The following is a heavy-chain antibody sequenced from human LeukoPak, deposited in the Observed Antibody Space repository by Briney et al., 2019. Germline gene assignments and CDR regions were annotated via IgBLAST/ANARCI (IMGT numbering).Heavy chain of an antibody. D-gene: IGHD3-10*01. J-gene: IGHJ4*02. CDR1: GFTFSRNN. Sequence: GGSLRLSCAASGFTFSRNNMNWVRQAPGKGLEWVSEISSRGSSIYYADAVKGRFTISRDNGKNSLHLQMNSLRAEDTAVYYCARGSPHYGSGSYWDWGQGTLVTVSS. V-gene: IGHV3-48*01. CDR2: ISSRGSSI. CDR3: ARGSPHYGSGSYWD.